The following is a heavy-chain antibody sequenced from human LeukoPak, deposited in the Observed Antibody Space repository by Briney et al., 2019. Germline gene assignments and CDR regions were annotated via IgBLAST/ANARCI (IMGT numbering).Heavy chain of an antibody. V-gene: IGHV4-38-2*01. CDR3: ARGAGQRNIGNDY. CDR2: IYHSGST. CDR1: GYSISSGYY. Sequence: SETLSLTCAVSGYSISSGYYWGWIRQPPGKGLEWIGSIYHSGSTYYNPSLKSRVTISVDTSKNQFSLKLSSVTAADAAVYYCARGAGQRNIGNDYWGQGTLVTVSS. D-gene: IGHD5-12*01. J-gene: IGHJ4*02.